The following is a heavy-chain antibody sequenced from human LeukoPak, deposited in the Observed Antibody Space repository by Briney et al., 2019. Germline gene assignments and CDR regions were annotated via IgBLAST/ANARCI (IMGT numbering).Heavy chain of an antibody. Sequence: PGGSLRLSCAASGFTFTNYGMNWVRQAPGKGLEWVSGINWNGGSTGYADSVKGRFTISRDNAKNSLYLQMNSLRAEDTALYYCARDAADSYGYGRYGGYYYYYYMDVWGKGTTVTVSS. CDR3: ARDAADSYGYGRYGGYYYYYYMDV. J-gene: IGHJ6*03. D-gene: IGHD5-18*01. CDR2: INWNGGST. CDR1: GFTFTNYG. V-gene: IGHV3-20*04.